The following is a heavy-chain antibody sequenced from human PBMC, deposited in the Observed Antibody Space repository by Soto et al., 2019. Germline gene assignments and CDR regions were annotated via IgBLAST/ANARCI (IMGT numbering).Heavy chain of an antibody. J-gene: IGHJ1*01. D-gene: IGHD1-20*01. Sequence: RASVKVSCKASGYTFSTSGISWVRQAPGQGLEWVGWIRPDNGNTKSAQRLHGRVTLTTDTSASTAYMELRSLTSDDTAMYYCARDTESNRYNDWGQGTLVTVSS. V-gene: IGHV1-18*01. CDR1: GYTFSTSG. CDR2: IRPDNGNT. CDR3: ARDTESNRYND.